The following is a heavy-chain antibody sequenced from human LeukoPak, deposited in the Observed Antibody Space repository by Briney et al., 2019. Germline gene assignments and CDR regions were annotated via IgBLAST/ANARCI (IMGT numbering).Heavy chain of an antibody. V-gene: IGHV4-61*02. Sequence: SETLSLTCTVSGGSISSGSYYWSWIRQPAGKGLEWIGRIYTSGSTNYNPSLKSRVTISVDTSRNQSSLKLSSVTAADTAVYYCAREVVFGVVIIPAGYMDIWGKGTTVTVSS. CDR2: IYTSGST. CDR1: GGSISSGSYY. D-gene: IGHD3-3*01. CDR3: AREVVFGVVIIPAGYMDI. J-gene: IGHJ6*03.